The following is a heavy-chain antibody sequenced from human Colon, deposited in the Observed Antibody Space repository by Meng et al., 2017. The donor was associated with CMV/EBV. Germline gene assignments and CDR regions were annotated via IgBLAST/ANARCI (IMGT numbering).Heavy chain of an antibody. Sequence: GESLKISCAASGFTFSSYAMSWVRQAPGKGLEWVSAISGSGGSTYYADSVKGRFTISGDNSKNTLYLQMNSLRAEDTAVYYCAAYDSSGYYSSIPGRKFDYWGQGTLVTVSS. D-gene: IGHD3-22*01. J-gene: IGHJ4*02. CDR1: GFTFSSYA. CDR2: ISGSGGST. CDR3: AAYDSSGYYSSIPGRKFDY. V-gene: IGHV3-23*01.